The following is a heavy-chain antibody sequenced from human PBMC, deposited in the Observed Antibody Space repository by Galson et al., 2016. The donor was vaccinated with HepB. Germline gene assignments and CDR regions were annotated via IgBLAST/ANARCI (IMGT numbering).Heavy chain of an antibody. J-gene: IGHJ5*01. D-gene: IGHD5-12*01. V-gene: IGHV3-23*01. CDR3: GKPKSGSCGAQVES. CDR2: ICGAADRT. Sequence: SLRLSCAASGFTFSNSAMTWVRQAPGTGLGWVSSICGAADRTYYADPVKGRSTISRDNSRDTLHMEMNGLSADDTAVYYCGKPKSGSCGAQVESWGHGTLVIVSS. CDR1: GFTFSNSA.